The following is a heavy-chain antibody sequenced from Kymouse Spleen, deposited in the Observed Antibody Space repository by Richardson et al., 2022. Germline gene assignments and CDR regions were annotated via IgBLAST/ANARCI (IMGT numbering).Heavy chain of an antibody. V-gene: IGHV3-23*04. CDR2: ISGSGGST. CDR1: GFTFSSYA. CDR3: AKEGSSGWYGVYYYYGMDV. J-gene: IGHJ6*02. D-gene: IGHD6-19*01. Sequence: EVQLVESGGGLVQPGGSLRLSCAASGFTFSSYAMSWVRQAPGKGLEWVSAISGSGGSTYYADSVKGRFTISRDNSKNTLYLQMNSLRAEDTAVYYCAKEGSSGWYGVYYYYGMDVWGQGTTVTVSS.